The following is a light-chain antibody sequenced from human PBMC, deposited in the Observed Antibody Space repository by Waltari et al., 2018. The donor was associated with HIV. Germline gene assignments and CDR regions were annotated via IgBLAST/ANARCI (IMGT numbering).Light chain of an antibody. CDR1: SPNIGAPYD. J-gene: IGLJ2*01. CDR3: QSYDNSLGVV. CDR2: GST. V-gene: IGLV1-40*01. Sequence: QSVLTQPPSVSGAPGQRVTISCTGGSPNIGAPYDVHWYQQFPGTAPKLLIYGSTNRPSGVPDRFSGSKSGTSASLAITGLQAEDEADYYCQSYDNSLGVVFGGGTKLTVL.